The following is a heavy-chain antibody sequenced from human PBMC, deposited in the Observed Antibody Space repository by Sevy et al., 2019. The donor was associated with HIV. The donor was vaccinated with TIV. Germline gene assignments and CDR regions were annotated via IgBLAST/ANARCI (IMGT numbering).Heavy chain of an antibody. CDR2: IHYTGTT. CDR3: ARAPPVRSGDDSLNWFDP. D-gene: IGHD5-12*01. J-gene: IGHJ5*02. CDR1: GGSISAYH. Sequence: LPETLSLTCTVSGGSISAYHWSWIRQPPGKGLEYIGYIHYTGTTNYNPSLKSRVTISVDTSKNQFSLKLSSVTAADTALYYCARAPPVRSGDDSLNWFDPWGQGTLVTVSS. V-gene: IGHV4-59*01.